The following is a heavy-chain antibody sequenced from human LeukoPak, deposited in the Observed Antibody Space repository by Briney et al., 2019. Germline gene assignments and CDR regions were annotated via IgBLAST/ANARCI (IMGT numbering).Heavy chain of an antibody. CDR2: IIPIFGTA. D-gene: IGHD1-26*01. CDR1: GGTFSSYA. CDR3: VRDLGVGATHYYYYYYMDV. J-gene: IGHJ6*03. Sequence: SVKVSCKASGGTFSSYAISWVRQALGQGLEWMGGIIPIFGTANYAQKFQGRVTITTDESTSTAYMELSSLRSEDTAVYYCVRDLGVGATHYYYYYYMDVWGKGTTVTVSS. V-gene: IGHV1-69*05.